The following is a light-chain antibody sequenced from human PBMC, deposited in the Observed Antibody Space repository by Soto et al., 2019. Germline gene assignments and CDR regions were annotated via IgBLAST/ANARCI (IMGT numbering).Light chain of an antibody. CDR1: SSDVGGFNY. J-gene: IGLJ2*01. Sequence: QSALTQPRSVSGSPGQSVTISCTGTSSDVGGFNYVSWYQQHPGKAPKLMLYDVNKRPSGVPDRFSGSKSGNTASLTISGLQAEDEADYCCCSYGGSSHVIFGGGTKLTVL. CDR2: DVN. CDR3: CSYGGSSHVI. V-gene: IGLV2-11*01.